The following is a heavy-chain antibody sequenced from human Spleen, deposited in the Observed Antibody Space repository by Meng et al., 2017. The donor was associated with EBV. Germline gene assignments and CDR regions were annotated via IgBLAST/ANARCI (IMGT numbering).Heavy chain of an antibody. CDR1: GDSISSFYY. CDR2: VHYTGST. J-gene: IGHJ4*02. D-gene: IGHD3-10*01. Sequence: LRDLAPGHVKPSAPPSLTCTVSGDSISSFYYWGWIPQPPGRGLEWIGSVHYTGSTYYSPSLKSRVTFSVDTSKNQFSLRLSSVTAADTAFYYCAIGYYHSGSYGSFDYWGQGILVTVSS. CDR3: AIGYYHSGSYGSFDY. V-gene: IGHV4-38-2*02.